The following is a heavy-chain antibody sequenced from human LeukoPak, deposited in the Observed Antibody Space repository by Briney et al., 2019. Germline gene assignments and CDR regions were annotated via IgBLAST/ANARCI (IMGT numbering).Heavy chain of an antibody. CDR3: ARHGHDPLLRLSGGTPATISGMDV. V-gene: IGHV3-23*01. CDR2: LSGSGMTT. Sequence: GGSLRLSCAASGFTFSNSAMSWVRQAPGKGLEWVSTLSGSGMTTYYADSVKGRFTISRDNSKNTLYLQMNSLRAEDTAMYYRARHGHDPLLRLSGGTPATISGMDVWGQGTTVTVSS. D-gene: IGHD2-15*01. J-gene: IGHJ6*02. CDR1: GFTFSNSA.